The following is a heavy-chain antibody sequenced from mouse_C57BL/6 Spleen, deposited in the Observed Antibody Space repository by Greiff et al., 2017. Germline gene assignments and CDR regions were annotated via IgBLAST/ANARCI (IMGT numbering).Heavy chain of an antibody. V-gene: IGHV5-15*01. CDR3: AIYDGYSYAMDY. Sequence: EVQRVESGGGLVQPGGSLKLSCAASGFTFSDYGMAWVRQAPRKGPEWVAFISNLAYSIYYADTVTGRFTISRENAKNNLYLEMSSLRSEDTAMYYCAIYDGYSYAMDYWGQGTSVTVSS. CDR1: GFTFSDYG. J-gene: IGHJ4*01. CDR2: ISNLAYSI. D-gene: IGHD2-3*01.